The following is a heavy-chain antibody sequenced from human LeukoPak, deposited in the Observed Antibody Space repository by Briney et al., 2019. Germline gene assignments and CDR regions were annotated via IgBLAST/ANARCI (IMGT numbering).Heavy chain of an antibody. Sequence: GGSLRLSCTASGFTFSNAWMSWVRQAPGKGLEWVGRIKSKIDGGTIDYAGPVKGRFTISRDDSRNTVSLQMNSLKIEDTAVYYCTAALPWFDPWGQGTLVTVSS. CDR3: TAALPWFDP. J-gene: IGHJ5*02. V-gene: IGHV3-15*01. CDR1: GFTFSNAW. D-gene: IGHD2-21*02. CDR2: IKSKIDGGTI.